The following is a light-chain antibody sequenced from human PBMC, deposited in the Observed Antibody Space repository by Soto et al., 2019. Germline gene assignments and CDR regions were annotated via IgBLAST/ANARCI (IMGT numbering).Light chain of an antibody. J-gene: IGKJ2*03. Sequence: DIVLTQSPGTLSLSPGERATLSCRASQSVDSSYLAWYQQKPGQAPRLLIYAVSSRATGIPDRFSGSGSGTDFTLTISRLEPEDFAEYYCQQYGSSPKYSFGQGTKLEIK. CDR1: QSVDSSY. CDR2: AVS. CDR3: QQYGSSPKYS. V-gene: IGKV3-20*01.